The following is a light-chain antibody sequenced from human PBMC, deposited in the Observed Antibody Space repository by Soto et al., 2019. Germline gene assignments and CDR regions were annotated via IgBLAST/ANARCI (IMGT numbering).Light chain of an antibody. CDR2: HVT. V-gene: IGLV2-14*03. J-gene: IGLJ1*01. CDR3: CSLTPSHTYV. CDR1: SSDIGHYDY. Sequence: QSALTQPASVSGSPGQSITISCTGTSSDIGHYDYVSWYQQHPGNAPKLMIYHVTYRPSGVSNRYSGSKSGNSASLTISGLQADDEADYYCCSLTPSHTYVFGSGTKLTVL.